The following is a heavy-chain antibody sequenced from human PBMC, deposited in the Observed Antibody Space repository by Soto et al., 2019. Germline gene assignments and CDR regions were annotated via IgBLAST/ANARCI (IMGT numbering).Heavy chain of an antibody. D-gene: IGHD2-8*01. CDR1: GGSIRSDNW. J-gene: IGHJ5*02. CDR2: VYRSGST. CDR3: ALLLQYCSNGACLSADEP. Sequence: QVQLRESGPGLVKPSGTLSLTCTVSGGSIRSDNWWSWVRQPPGKGLEWIGEVYRSGSTYYKPSLKSRVSISGDTSKNQFSLNLRSVTAADTAVYYCALLLQYCSNGACLSADEPWSQGTLVTVSS. V-gene: IGHV4-4*02.